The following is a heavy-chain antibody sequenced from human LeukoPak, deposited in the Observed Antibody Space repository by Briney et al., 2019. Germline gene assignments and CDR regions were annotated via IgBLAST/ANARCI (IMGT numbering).Heavy chain of an antibody. CDR2: ISGSGGST. J-gene: IGHJ4*02. CDR3: AKAFTMIVVVPLDY. D-gene: IGHD3-22*01. CDR1: GFTFSSYG. Sequence: GGSLRLSCAASGFTFSSYGMSWVRQAPGKGLEWVSAISGSGGSTYYADSVKGRFTISRDNSKNTLYLQMNSLRAEDTAVYYCAKAFTMIVVVPLDYWGQGTLVTVSS. V-gene: IGHV3-23*01.